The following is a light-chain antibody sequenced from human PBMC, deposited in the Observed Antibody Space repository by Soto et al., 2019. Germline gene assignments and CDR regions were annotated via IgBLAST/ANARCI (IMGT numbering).Light chain of an antibody. J-gene: IGKJ2*01. CDR3: QQHVESSYA. V-gene: IGKV3-20*01. Sequence: EIGWTRSPGPLSLSPGETATLSSRALQTVTKRFLTWDQQKPGQGPRLIIYGASSRATGIPDRFSGGGSGTHFTLTIHRLEPEDLAVFCCQQHVESSYAVAQGTKRQI. CDR2: GAS. CDR1: QTVTKRF.